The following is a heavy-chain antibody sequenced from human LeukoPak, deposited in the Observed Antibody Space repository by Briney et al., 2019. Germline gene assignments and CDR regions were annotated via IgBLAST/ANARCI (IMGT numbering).Heavy chain of an antibody. CDR1: GFTFSSYA. Sequence: GGSLRLSCAASGFTFSSYAMHWVRQAPGKGLEWVAVISYDGSSKYYADSVKGRFTISRDNSKNTLYLQMNSLRAEDTAVYYCVPKGNEGYWGQGTLVTVSS. CDR2: ISYDGSSK. V-gene: IGHV3-30-3*01. J-gene: IGHJ4*02. CDR3: VPKGNEGY. D-gene: IGHD1-1*01.